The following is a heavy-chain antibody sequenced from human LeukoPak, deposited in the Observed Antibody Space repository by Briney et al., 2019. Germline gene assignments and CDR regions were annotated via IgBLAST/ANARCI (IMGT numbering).Heavy chain of an antibody. J-gene: IGHJ5*02. Sequence: GGSLRLSCAASGFTFSSYSMNWVRQAPGKGLEWVSSISSSSSYIYYADSVKGRFTISRDNSKNTLYLQMNSLRAEDTAVYYCAKDRGSSGWYNWFDPWGQGTLVTVSS. D-gene: IGHD6-19*01. CDR2: ISSSSSYI. CDR1: GFTFSSYS. CDR3: AKDRGSSGWYNWFDP. V-gene: IGHV3-21*01.